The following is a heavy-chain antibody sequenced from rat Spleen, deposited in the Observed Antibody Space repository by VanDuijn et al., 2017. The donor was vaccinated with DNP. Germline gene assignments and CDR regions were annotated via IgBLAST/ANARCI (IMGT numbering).Heavy chain of an antibody. CDR3: TTVYGGYAMDA. CDR2: ITTGGDIT. D-gene: IGHD1-11*01. V-gene: IGHV5-31*01. J-gene: IGHJ4*01. CDR1: FTFNNDW. Sequence: FTFNNDWMTWVRQVPGKGLEWVASITTGGDITYYPDSVKGRFTVSRDHAKNTLYLRLNSLRSEDTATYYCTTVYGGYAMDAWGQGTSVTVSS.